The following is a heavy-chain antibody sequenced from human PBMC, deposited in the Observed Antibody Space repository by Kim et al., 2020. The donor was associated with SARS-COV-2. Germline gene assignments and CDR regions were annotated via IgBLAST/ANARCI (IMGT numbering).Heavy chain of an antibody. CDR3: ARDGGFTNHDWYFEL. V-gene: IGHV3-74*01. J-gene: IGHJ2*01. Sequence: GGSLRLSCAASGFNFRNYFMNWVRQAPGKGPVWISRITDTGRTQSYADSVKGRFTTSRDNTKNTLDLEMTSLRAEDKAIYYFARDGGFTNHDWYFELWGRGTLGPVSS. CDR1: GFNFRNYF. CDR2: ITDTGRTQ. D-gene: IGHD3-16*01.